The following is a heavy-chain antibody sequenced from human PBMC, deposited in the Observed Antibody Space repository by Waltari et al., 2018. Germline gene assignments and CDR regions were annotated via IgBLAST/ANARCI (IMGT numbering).Heavy chain of an antibody. CDR2: ISYDGSNK. D-gene: IGHD3-10*01. Sequence: QVQLVESGGGVVQPGRSLRLSCAAPGFTFSSFAMPWVRQAPGKGLEWVAVISYDGSNKYYADSVKGRFTISRDNSKNTLYLQMNSLRAEDTAVYYCASPGWYFDLWGRGTLVTVSS. J-gene: IGHJ2*01. CDR3: ASPGWYFDL. CDR1: GFTFSSFA. V-gene: IGHV3-30-3*01.